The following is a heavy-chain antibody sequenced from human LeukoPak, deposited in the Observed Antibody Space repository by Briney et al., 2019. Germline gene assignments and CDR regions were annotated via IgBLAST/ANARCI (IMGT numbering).Heavy chain of an antibody. J-gene: IGHJ4*02. CDR1: GGSISSYY. Sequence: ASETLPLTCTVSGGSISSYYWSWIRQPPGKGLEWIGYIYYTGNTNYNPSLKSRVTISLDTSKNQFSLKLSSVTAADTAVYYCARVGIVATISIDYWGQGTLVTVSS. V-gene: IGHV4-59*08. CDR3: ARVGIVATISIDY. D-gene: IGHD5-12*01. CDR2: IYYTGNT.